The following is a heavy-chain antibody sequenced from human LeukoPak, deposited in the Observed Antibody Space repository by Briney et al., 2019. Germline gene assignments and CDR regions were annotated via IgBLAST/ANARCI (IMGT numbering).Heavy chain of an antibody. V-gene: IGHV1-69*06. Sequence: APVKVSCKASGGTFSSYAISWVRQAPGQGLEWMGGIIPIFGTANYAQKFQGRVTITADKSTSTAYMELSSLRSEDTAVYYCARRSIAAVHFDYWGQGTLVTVSS. CDR2: IIPIFGTA. D-gene: IGHD6-13*01. CDR1: GGTFSSYA. CDR3: ARRSIAAVHFDY. J-gene: IGHJ4*02.